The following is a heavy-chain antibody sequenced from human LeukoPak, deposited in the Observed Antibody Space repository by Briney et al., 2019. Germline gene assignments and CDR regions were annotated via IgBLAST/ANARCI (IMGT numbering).Heavy chain of an antibody. J-gene: IGHJ1*01. D-gene: IGHD3-22*01. V-gene: IGHV3-74*01. CDR1: GFTVSSYW. Sequence: AGSLRLSCAASGFTVSSYWMPWVRQPPGKGLVWVSRINSDGSTNYADSVKGRFTISRDNSKNTVSLKMNSLRAADTGVYYCARAPSEIGGYYPEYFRHWGQGTLVTVSS. CDR3: ARAPSEIGGYYPEYFRH. CDR2: INSDGST.